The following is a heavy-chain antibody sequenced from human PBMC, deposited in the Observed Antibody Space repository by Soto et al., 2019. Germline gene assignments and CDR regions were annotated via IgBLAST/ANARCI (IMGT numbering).Heavy chain of an antibody. V-gene: IGHV1-18*01. CDR2: IRAYNGNT. J-gene: IGHJ4*02. Sequence: QVQLVQSGAEVKKPGASVKVSCKASGYTFTSYGITWVRQAPGQGLEWRGWIRAYNGNTNYAQKLQGRVTMTTDTTTSTAYMELRSVRSDDTGVYYCARDNGYESDYWGQGTLVTVSS. CDR1: GYTFTSYG. CDR3: ARDNGYESDY. D-gene: IGHD5-12*01.